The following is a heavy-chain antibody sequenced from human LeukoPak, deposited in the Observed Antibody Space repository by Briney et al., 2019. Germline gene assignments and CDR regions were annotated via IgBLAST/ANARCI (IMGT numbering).Heavy chain of an antibody. CDR1: GFTFNNYG. CDR3: ARDRGTNYYGSGSPPGGGYFDY. D-gene: IGHD3-10*01. CDR2: IWYDGSNK. Sequence: GGSLRLSCAASGFTFNNYGMQWVRQAPGKGLEWVTIIWYDGSNKFYADSVKGRFTISRDNSKNTLYLQMNSLRAEDTAVSYCARDRGTNYYGSGSPPGGGYFDYWGQGTLVTVSS. J-gene: IGHJ4*02. V-gene: IGHV3-33*01.